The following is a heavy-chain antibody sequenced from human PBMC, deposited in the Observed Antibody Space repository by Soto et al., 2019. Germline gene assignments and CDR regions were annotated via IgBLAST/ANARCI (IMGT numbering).Heavy chain of an antibody. D-gene: IGHD2-15*01. V-gene: IGHV1-18*01. CDR1: GYTFTRYG. CDR3: AKNGQTPYYNSGMDV. CDR2: ISGYNGDT. J-gene: IGHJ6*02. Sequence: QGQLVQSGAEVKKPGASVKVSCKASGYTFTRYGISWMRQAPGQGLEWMGWISGYNGDTNYAQKFQGRVTMTVDTSTTSAFMALTRLTSDDRAVYYCAKNGQTPYYNSGMDVWGQGTTVTAS.